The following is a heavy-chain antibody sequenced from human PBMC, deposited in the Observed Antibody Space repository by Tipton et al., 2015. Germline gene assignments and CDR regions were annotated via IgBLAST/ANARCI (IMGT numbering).Heavy chain of an antibody. CDR1: GDSISSGSYY. V-gene: IGHV4-39*07. D-gene: IGHD2-15*01. CDR3: ARDHSSWWD. J-gene: IGHJ4*02. Sequence: TLSLTCTVSGDSISSGSYYWGWIRQPPGKGLEWIASIYHSGRTHYNPSLKSRVTISVDTSKNEVSLMLNSVTAADTAVYFCARDHSSWWDWGQGTLVTVSS. CDR2: IYHSGRT.